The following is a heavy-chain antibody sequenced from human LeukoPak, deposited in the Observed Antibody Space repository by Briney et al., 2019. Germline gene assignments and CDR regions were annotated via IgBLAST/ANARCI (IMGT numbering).Heavy chain of an antibody. D-gene: IGHD6-13*01. CDR1: GGSFSGYY. CDR3: ARVFPLIIAAAGMLAY. V-gene: IGHV4-34*01. Sequence: SETLSLTCAVYGGSFSGYYWSWIRQPPGKGLEWIGEINHSGSTNYNPSLKSRVTISVDTSKNQFSLKLSSVTAADTAVYYCARVFPLIIAAAGMLAYWGQGTLVTVSS. CDR2: INHSGST. J-gene: IGHJ4*02.